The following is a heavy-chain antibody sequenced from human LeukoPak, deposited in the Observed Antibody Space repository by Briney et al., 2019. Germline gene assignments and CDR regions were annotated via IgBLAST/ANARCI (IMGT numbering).Heavy chain of an antibody. D-gene: IGHD1-26*01. J-gene: IGHJ6*02. CDR2: ISGNGERT. CDR3: AKGMGATIVYYYYAMDV. CDR1: GFTFSSYA. Sequence: GGSLRLSCAASGFTFSSYAMSWVRQAPGKGLEWVPAISGNGERTYYADSEKGRLTISRDNSKNTLYLQMNSLRADDTAVYYCAKGMGATIVYYYYAMDVWGQGTTVTVSS. V-gene: IGHV3-23*01.